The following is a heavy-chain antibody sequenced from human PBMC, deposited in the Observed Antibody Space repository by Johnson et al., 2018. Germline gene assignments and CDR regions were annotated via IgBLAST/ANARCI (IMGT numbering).Heavy chain of an antibody. J-gene: IGHJ6*02. CDR1: GFTFSSYG. Sequence: VQLVESGGGVVQPGRSLRLSCAASGFTFSSYGMHWVRQAPGKGLEWVAVISYDGSNKYYADSVKGRFTISRDNSKNTRYLQMNSLGAEDTAVYYCAKDRLLTGTGEYYYYYYGMDVWGQGTTVTVAS. CDR2: ISYDGSNK. D-gene: IGHD1-7*01. V-gene: IGHV3-30*18. CDR3: AKDRLLTGTGEYYYYYYGMDV.